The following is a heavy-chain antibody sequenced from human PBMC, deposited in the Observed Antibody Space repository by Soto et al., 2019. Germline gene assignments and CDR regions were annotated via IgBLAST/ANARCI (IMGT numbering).Heavy chain of an antibody. J-gene: IGHJ3*02. CDR2: IYYSGST. Sequence: QVQLQESGPGLVKPSQTLSLTCTVSGGSISSGDYYWSWIRQPPGKGLEWIGYIYYSGSTYYNPSLKSRVNISVDTSKNQFALKLSSVTAADTAVYYCARDLVRGVSDAFDIWGQGTMVTVSS. V-gene: IGHV4-30-4*01. CDR1: GGSISSGDYY. D-gene: IGHD3-10*01. CDR3: ARDLVRGVSDAFDI.